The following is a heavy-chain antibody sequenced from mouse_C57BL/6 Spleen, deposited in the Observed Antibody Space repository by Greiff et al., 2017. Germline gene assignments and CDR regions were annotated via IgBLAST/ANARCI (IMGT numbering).Heavy chain of an antibody. V-gene: IGHV1-81*01. D-gene: IGHD2-1*01. Sequence: QVQLKESGAELARPGASVKLSCKASGYTFTSYGISWVKQRTGQGLEWIGEIYPRSGNTYYNEKFKGKATLTADKSSSTAYMELRSLTSEDSAVYFCARVYGNYDAYWGQGTLVTVSA. CDR3: ARVYGNYDAY. CDR2: IYPRSGNT. CDR1: GYTFTSYG. J-gene: IGHJ3*01.